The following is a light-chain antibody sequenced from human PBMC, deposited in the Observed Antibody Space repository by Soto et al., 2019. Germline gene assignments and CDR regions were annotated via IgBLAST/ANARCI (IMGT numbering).Light chain of an antibody. V-gene: IGLV2-14*01. CDR3: SEYTLRSTYV. CDR2: DVS. CDR1: SSDVGGYNY. Sequence: QSVLTQPASVSGSPGQSIAISCTGTSSDVGGYNYVSWYQQHPGKAPKLMIYDVSDRPSGVPDRFSGSKSGDTASLTIPGLQAEDESDYHCSEYTLRSTYVFGSGTQLTVL. J-gene: IGLJ1*01.